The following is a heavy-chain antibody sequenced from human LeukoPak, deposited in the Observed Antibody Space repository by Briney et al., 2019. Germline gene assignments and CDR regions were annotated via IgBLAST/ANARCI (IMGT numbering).Heavy chain of an antibody. CDR1: GYTFTSNY. Sequence: ASVKVSCKAFGYTFTSNYMHWVRQAPGQGLEWMGIINPSGGSTSYAQKFQGRVTMTRDTSTSTVYMELSSLRSEDTAVYYCAREKYYYYYMDVWGKGTTVTISS. CDR3: AREKYYYYYMDV. V-gene: IGHV1-46*01. CDR2: INPSGGST. J-gene: IGHJ6*03.